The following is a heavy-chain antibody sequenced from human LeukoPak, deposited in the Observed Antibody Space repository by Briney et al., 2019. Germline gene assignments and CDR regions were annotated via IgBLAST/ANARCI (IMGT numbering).Heavy chain of an antibody. CDR2: IYYSGST. CDR3: ARINTFGGVIVMRY. D-gene: IGHD3-16*02. J-gene: IGHJ4*02. CDR1: GGSISSSSYY. Sequence: SETLSLTCTVSGGSISSSSYYWGWIRQPPGKGLEWIGSIYYSGSTYYNPSLKSRVTISVDTSKNQFSLKLSSVTAADTAVYYCARINTFGGVIVMRYWGQGTLVTVSS. V-gene: IGHV4-39*07.